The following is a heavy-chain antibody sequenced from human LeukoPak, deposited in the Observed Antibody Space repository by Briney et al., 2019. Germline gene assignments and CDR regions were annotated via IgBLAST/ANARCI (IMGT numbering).Heavy chain of an antibody. CDR1: GFTFSSYA. Sequence: GGSLRLSCAASGFTFSSYAMSWVRQAPGKGLEWVSLISASGDRTYYAGSVKGRFTTSRDTSRNTLTLQMNSLRAEDTAVYYCAKGIYDYALDYWGQGTLVTVSS. D-gene: IGHD4/OR15-4a*01. V-gene: IGHV3-23*01. CDR3: AKGIYDYALDY. J-gene: IGHJ4*02. CDR2: ISASGDRT.